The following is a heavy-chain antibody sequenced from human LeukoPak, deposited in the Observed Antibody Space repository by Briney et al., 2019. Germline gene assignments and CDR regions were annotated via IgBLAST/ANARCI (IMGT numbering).Heavy chain of an antibody. D-gene: IGHD3-22*01. Sequence: PSETLSLTCTVSGGSISSAPYYWSWIRQRPGKGLEWMGYISHSGNTYYNPSLKSRLNISADTSRNQFSLKLRSVTAADAALYFCAREGYYYDSSGPIDYWGQGTQVTVSS. V-gene: IGHV4-31*03. CDR2: ISHSGNT. CDR3: AREGYYYDSSGPIDY. J-gene: IGHJ4*02. CDR1: GGSISSAPYY.